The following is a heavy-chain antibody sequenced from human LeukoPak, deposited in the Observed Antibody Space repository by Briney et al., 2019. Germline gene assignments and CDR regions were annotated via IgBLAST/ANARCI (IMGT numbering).Heavy chain of an antibody. Sequence: TGGSLRLSCAASGFTFSSYGMHWVRQAPGKGLEWVAFIRYDGSNKYYADSVKGRFTISRDNSKNTLYLQMNSLRAEDTAVYYCAKRGGYSYGHYYYYMDVWGKGTTVTISS. CDR2: IRYDGSNK. CDR1: GFTFSSYG. J-gene: IGHJ6*03. CDR3: AKRGGYSYGHYYYYMDV. D-gene: IGHD5-18*01. V-gene: IGHV3-30*02.